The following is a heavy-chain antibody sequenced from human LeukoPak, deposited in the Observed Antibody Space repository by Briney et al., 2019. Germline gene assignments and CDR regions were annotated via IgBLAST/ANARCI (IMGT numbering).Heavy chain of an antibody. CDR3: AKDQVATKFPYYYYYMDV. CDR2: ITSSSSNK. CDR1: GFPFSRYS. J-gene: IGHJ6*03. D-gene: IGHD5-12*01. Sequence: PGGSLRLSCAASGFPFSRYSMNWVRQAPGEGPEWVSSITSSSSNKDYVDSVKGRFTVSRDNAKNSLYLQMNSLRAEDTALYYCAKDQVATKFPYYYYYMDVWGKGTTVTVSS. V-gene: IGHV3-21*04.